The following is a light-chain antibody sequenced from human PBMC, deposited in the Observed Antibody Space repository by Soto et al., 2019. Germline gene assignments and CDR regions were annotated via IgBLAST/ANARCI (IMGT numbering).Light chain of an antibody. J-gene: IGKJ1*01. V-gene: IGKV3-20*01. CDR3: QQYGSSGR. CDR1: QSVSSS. Sequence: EIVVTESPAPLSFSPGERVTLSCRASQSVSSSLAWYQQRPGQAPRLLIYDASTRAAGISDRFSGSGSGTEFTLTISRLEPEDFAVYYCQQYGSSGRFGQGTKVDIK. CDR2: DAS.